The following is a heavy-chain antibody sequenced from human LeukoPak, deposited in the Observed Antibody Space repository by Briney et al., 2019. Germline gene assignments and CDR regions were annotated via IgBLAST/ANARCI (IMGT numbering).Heavy chain of an antibody. CDR2: INNDGSIT. CDR3: ARSGSTYYYGMDV. Sequence: GGSLRLSCAASGFIFSRYWMHWVRQAPGKQLVWVSRINNDGSITNSADSVKGRFTISRDNAKDTLYLQMDSLRAEDTAVYYCARSGSTYYYGMDVWGQGTTVTVSS. D-gene: IGHD3-10*01. CDR1: GFIFSRYW. J-gene: IGHJ6*02. V-gene: IGHV3-74*01.